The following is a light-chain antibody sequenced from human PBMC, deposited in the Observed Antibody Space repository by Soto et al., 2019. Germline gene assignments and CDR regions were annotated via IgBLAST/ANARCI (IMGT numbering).Light chain of an antibody. J-gene: IGLJ2*01. V-gene: IGLV3-21*04. CDR3: QVWDSGSAHVV. CDR2: SDT. Sequence: SYELTQPPSVSGAPGKTASISCGGNNIGSKGVHWYQQKPGQAPVLVIYSDTDLPPVIPERVSGSNSANLATLTISRVEAGDESDYYCQVWDSGSAHVVFGGGTKQTVL. CDR1: NIGSKG.